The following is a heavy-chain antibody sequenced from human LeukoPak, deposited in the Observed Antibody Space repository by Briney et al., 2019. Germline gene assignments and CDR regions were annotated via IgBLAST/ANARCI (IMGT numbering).Heavy chain of an antibody. V-gene: IGHV4-39*01. CDR3: ARGGYSGYDPTGFGY. J-gene: IGHJ4*02. D-gene: IGHD5-12*01. CDR1: GGSISSYY. Sequence: SETLSLTCTVSGGSISSYYWGWIRQPPGKGLEWIGSIYYSGSTYYNPSLKSRVTISVDTSKNQFSLKLSSVTAADTAVYYCARGGYSGYDPTGFGYWGQGTLVTVSS. CDR2: IYYSGST.